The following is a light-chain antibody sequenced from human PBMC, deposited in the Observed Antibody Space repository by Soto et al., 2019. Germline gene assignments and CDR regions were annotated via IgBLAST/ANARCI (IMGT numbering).Light chain of an antibody. Sequence: QSALTQPPSASGAPGQSVTISCTGTSSDVGRFNFVSWYQQHPGKAPKLMIFEVSKRSSGFPDRFSGSKSGNTASLTVSGLQAEDEADYYCSSLAADYSSHFVFGTGTKVTVL. CDR3: SSLAADYSSHFV. J-gene: IGLJ1*01. CDR2: EVS. V-gene: IGLV2-8*01. CDR1: SSDVGRFNF.